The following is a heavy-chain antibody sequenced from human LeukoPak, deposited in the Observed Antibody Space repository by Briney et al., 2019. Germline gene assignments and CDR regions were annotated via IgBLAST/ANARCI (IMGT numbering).Heavy chain of an antibody. Sequence: PGGSLRLSCAASGFTFSSYSRNWVRQAPGKGLEWVSSTSSSSSYIYYADSVKGRFTISRDNAKNSLYLQMNSLRAEDTAVYYCARRKQVDWYVDYWGQGTLVTVSS. D-gene: IGHD3-9*01. CDR1: GFTFSSYS. CDR2: TSSSSSYI. CDR3: ARRKQVDWYVDY. J-gene: IGHJ4*02. V-gene: IGHV3-21*01.